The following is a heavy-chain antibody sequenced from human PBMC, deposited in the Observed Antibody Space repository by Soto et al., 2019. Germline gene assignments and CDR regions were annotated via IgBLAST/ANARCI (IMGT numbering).Heavy chain of an antibody. D-gene: IGHD6-13*01. CDR3: AREGNLPGIAAAPPGDWFDP. Sequence: ASVKVSCKASGYTFTSYYMHWVRQAPGQGLEWMGIINPSGGSTSYAQKFQGRVTMTRDTSTSTVYMELSSLRSEDTAVYYCAREGNLPGIAAAPPGDWFDPWGQGTLVTVSS. CDR2: INPSGGST. CDR1: GYTFTSYY. J-gene: IGHJ5*02. V-gene: IGHV1-46*01.